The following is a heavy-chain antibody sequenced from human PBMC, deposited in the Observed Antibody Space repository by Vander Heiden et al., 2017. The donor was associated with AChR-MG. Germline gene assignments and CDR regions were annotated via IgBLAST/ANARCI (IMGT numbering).Heavy chain of an antibody. CDR2: IYYDGSQK. CDR1: GFTFSTYG. J-gene: IGHJ4*01. D-gene: IGHD2-2*03. CDR3: ARGSWIFVDY. Sequence: QVQLVESGGGVVQPGGSLKLSCAASGFTFSTYGMHWVRQAPGKGLEWVAVIYYDGSQKYDSDSVKGRFTISRDNSENTLYLQMKSLRAEDTAVYYCARGSWIFVDYWGHGTLVTVSS. V-gene: IGHV3-33*01.